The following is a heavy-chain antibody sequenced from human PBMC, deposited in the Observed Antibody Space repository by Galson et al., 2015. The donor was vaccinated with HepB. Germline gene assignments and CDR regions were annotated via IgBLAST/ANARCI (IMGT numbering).Heavy chain of an antibody. CDR1: GFTFSSYA. Sequence: SLRLSCAASGFTFSSYAMHWVRQAPGKGLEYVSAISSNGGSTYYADSVKGRFTISRDNSKNTLYLQMSSLRAEDTAVYYCVKDPGHVWKDAFDIWGQGTMVTVSS. D-gene: IGHD1-1*01. J-gene: IGHJ3*02. CDR3: VKDPGHVWKDAFDI. V-gene: IGHV3-64D*06. CDR2: ISSNGGST.